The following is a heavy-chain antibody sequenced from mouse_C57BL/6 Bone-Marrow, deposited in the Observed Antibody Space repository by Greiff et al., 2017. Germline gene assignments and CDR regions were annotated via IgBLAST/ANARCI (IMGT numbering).Heavy chain of an antibody. CDR2: IYPGNSDT. Sequence: VQLQQSGTVLARPGASVKMSCKTSGYTFTSYWMHWVKQRPGQGLEWIGAIYPGNSDTSYNQKFKGKAKLTAVTSASTAYMELSSLTNEDSAVXYGTRNGMEGRNAMDYWGQGTSVTVAS. CDR3: TRNGMEGRNAMDY. J-gene: IGHJ4*01. V-gene: IGHV1-5*01. CDR1: GYTFTSYW. D-gene: IGHD1-2*01.